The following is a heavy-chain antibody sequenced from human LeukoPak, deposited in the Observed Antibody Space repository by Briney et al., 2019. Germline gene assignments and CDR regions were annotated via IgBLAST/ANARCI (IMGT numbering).Heavy chain of an antibody. CDR2: IKQDGSEK. CDR3: ARGENGALDI. CDR1: GFTFSRHW. D-gene: IGHD2-8*01. J-gene: IGHJ3*02. Sequence: GGSLRLSCAASGFTFSRHWMSWVRQAPGKGLEWLAKIKQDGSEKYYVDSVKGRFTISRDNAKNSLSLQMNSLRAEDAAVYYCARGENGALDIWGQGTMVTVSS. V-gene: IGHV3-7*01.